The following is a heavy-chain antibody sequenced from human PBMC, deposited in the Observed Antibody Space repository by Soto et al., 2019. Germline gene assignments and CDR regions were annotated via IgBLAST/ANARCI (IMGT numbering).Heavy chain of an antibody. Sequence: EVQLVESGGGSVQPGRSLRLSCAASGFRFADYGMHWVRQGPGKGLEWVSGISWTSGDIYYADSVKGRFTISRDNAKRSLYLQMNSLRTEDTALYYCAKDNDLDRDGPFDYWGQGILVTVSS. CDR3: AKDNDLDRDGPFDY. CDR2: ISWTSGDI. CDR1: GFRFADYG. D-gene: IGHD2-2*03. J-gene: IGHJ4*02. V-gene: IGHV3-9*01.